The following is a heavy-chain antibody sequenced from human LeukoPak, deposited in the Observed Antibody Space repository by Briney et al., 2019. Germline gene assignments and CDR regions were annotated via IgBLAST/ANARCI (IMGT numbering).Heavy chain of an antibody. CDR3: ARVSNDYWSGYPDY. J-gene: IGHJ4*02. Sequence: GGSLRLCCAPSGFAFSSYSINCVRQAPFRGLEWGSSISSSSSYISYADSVKGRFTSSRDNAKNSLYLQMNSLSAEDTAVYYCARVSNDYWSGYPDYWGQGTLVTVSS. V-gene: IGHV3-21*01. D-gene: IGHD3-3*01. CDR1: GFAFSSYS. CDR2: ISSSSSYI.